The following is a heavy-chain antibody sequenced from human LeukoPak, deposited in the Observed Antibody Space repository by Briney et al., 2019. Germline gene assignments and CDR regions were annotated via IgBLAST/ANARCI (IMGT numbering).Heavy chain of an antibody. J-gene: IGHJ4*02. CDR3: ARAPNAYYDFWSGYYTGTTYLDY. CDR2: IYYSGST. D-gene: IGHD3-3*01. CDR1: GGSISSGDYY. Sequence: PSQTLSLTCTVSGGSISSGDYYWSWIRQPPGKGLEWIGYIYYSGSTYYNPSLKSRVTISVDTSKIQFSLKLSSVTAADTAVYYCARAPNAYYDFWSGYYTGTTYLDYWGQGTLVTVSS. V-gene: IGHV4-30-4*08.